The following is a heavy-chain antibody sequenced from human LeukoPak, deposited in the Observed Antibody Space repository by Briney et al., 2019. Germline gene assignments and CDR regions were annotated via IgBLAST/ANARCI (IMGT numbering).Heavy chain of an antibody. V-gene: IGHV4-38-2*02. CDR2: IYRSGST. CDR1: GYSISNGYY. J-gene: IGHJ4*02. Sequence: KPSETLSLTCTVSGYSISNGYYWDWIRQPPGRGLEWIGNIYRSGSTSYNPSLKSRVTISVDTSKNQFSLKVNSVTAADTAVYYFARRHSSGWFYYWGQGTLVTVSS. CDR3: ARRHSSGWFYY. D-gene: IGHD6-19*01.